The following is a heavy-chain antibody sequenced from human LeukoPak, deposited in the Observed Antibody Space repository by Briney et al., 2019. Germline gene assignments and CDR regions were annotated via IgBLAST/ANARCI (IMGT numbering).Heavy chain of an antibody. Sequence: PGRSLRLSCAASGFTFSSYAMHWVRQAPGKGLEWVAVISYDGSNKYYADSVKGRFTISRDNSKNTLYLQMNSLRAEDTAVYYCATPSLGQWLYYFDYWGQGTLVTASS. V-gene: IGHV3-30*04. CDR1: GFTFSSYA. D-gene: IGHD6-19*01. CDR3: ATPSLGQWLYYFDY. CDR2: ISYDGSNK. J-gene: IGHJ4*02.